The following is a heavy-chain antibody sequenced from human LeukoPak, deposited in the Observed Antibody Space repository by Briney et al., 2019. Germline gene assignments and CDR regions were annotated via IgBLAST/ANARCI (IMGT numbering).Heavy chain of an antibody. CDR1: GGTFSSYA. CDR3: ARLGGVRGVTCYFDY. CDR2: IIPIFGTA. V-gene: IGHV1-69*06. Sequence: SVKVSCKASGGTFSSYAISWVRQAPGQGLEWMGGIIPIFGTANYAQKFQGRVTITADKSTSTAYMELSSLRSEDTAVYYCARLGGVRGVTCYFDYWGQGTLVTVSS. D-gene: IGHD3-10*01. J-gene: IGHJ4*02.